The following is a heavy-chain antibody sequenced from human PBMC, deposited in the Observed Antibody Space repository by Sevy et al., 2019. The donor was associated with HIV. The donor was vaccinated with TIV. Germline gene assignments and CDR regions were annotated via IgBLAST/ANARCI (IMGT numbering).Heavy chain of an antibody. CDR3: ARAPPVRSGDDSLNWFDP. Sequence: SETLSLTCTVSGGSISAYHWSWIRQPPGQGLEYIGYIHYTGTTNYNPSLKSRVTISVDTSKNQFSLKLSSVTAADTALYSCARAPPVRSGDDSLNWFDPWGQGTLVTVSS. CDR1: GGSISAYH. V-gene: IGHV4-59*01. J-gene: IGHJ5*02. D-gene: IGHD5-12*01. CDR2: IHYTGTT.